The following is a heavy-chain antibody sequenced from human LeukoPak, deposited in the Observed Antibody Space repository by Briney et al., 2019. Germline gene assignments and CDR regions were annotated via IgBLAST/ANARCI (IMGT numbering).Heavy chain of an antibody. CDR2: ISSSGSTI. CDR3: ARHRSGGSQDDAFDI. CDR1: GFTFSSYE. Sequence: GGSLRLSCAASGFTFSSYEMNWVRQAPGKGLEWVSYISSSGSTIYYADSVKGRFTISRQNAKNSLFLQMNSLRAEDTAVYYCARHRSGGSQDDAFDIWGQGTMVTVSS. V-gene: IGHV3-48*03. J-gene: IGHJ3*02. D-gene: IGHD2-15*01.